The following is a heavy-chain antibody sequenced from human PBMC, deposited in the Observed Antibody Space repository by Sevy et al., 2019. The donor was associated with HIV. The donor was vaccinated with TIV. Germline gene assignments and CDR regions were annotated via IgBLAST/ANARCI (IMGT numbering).Heavy chain of an antibody. CDR1: GVTFSDYA. J-gene: IGHJ6*02. Sequence: GGSLRLSCAVSGVTFSDYAMSWIRQAPGKGLEWVSVISGFGDKTYYADSVRGRFTISRDNSKNTLHLQMNSLRAEDTAVYYCAKAGGINWFYYYYGMDVWGQRTTVTVSS. D-gene: IGHD1-1*01. CDR2: ISGFGDKT. V-gene: IGHV3-23*01. CDR3: AKAGGINWFYYYYGMDV.